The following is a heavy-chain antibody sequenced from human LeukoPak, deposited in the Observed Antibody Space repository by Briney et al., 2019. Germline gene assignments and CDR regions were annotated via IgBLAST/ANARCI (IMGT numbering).Heavy chain of an antibody. J-gene: IGHJ4*02. CDR3: AQSQYDSSGYYPEY. Sequence: GGSLRLSCAASGFTFSSYGMHWVRQAPGKGLEWVAFIRYDGSNKYYADSVKGRFTISIDNSKNTLYLQMNSLRAEDTAVYYCAQSQYDSSGYYPEYWGQGTLVTVSS. CDR2: IRYDGSNK. V-gene: IGHV3-30*02. CDR1: GFTFSSYG. D-gene: IGHD3-22*01.